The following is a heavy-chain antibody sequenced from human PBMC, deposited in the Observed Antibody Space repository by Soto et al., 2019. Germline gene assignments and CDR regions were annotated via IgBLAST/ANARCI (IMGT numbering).Heavy chain of an antibody. CDR3: AKLSSGYYDQYYYYYYGMDV. V-gene: IGHV3-9*01. CDR2: ISWNSGSI. Sequence: EVQLVESGGGLVQPGRSLRLSCAASGFTFYDYAMHWVRQAPGKGLEWVSGISWNSGSIGYADSVKGRFTISRDNAKNSLYLQMNSLRAEDTALYYCAKLSSGYYDQYYYYYYGMDVWGQGTTVTVSS. CDR1: GFTFYDYA. D-gene: IGHD3-22*01. J-gene: IGHJ6*02.